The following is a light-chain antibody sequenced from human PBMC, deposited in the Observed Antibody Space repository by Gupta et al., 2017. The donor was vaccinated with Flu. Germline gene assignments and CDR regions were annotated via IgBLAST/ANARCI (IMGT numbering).Light chain of an antibody. V-gene: IGKV3-15*01. CDR3: QQYYDWPPYT. Sequence: EIMLTQSPATLSMSPGERATVSCRASESVSSSLAWYQKSPGQALRLLIHGASSRATGIPARFSGSGSGTDFTLTISSRQFEDFAVYYCQQYYDWPPYTFGQGTNMEI. CDR1: ESVSSS. CDR2: GAS. J-gene: IGKJ2*01.